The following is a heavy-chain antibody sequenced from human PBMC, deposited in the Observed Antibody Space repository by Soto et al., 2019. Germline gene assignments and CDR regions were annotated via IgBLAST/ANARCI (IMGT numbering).Heavy chain of an antibody. V-gene: IGHV1-58*01. CDR3: ATHREGATYYFDY. Sequence: QMQLVQSGPEVKKPGTSVKVSCKASTFTFTSSAVQWVRQARGQRLEGIGWIFVGSGNTKYAQNFPERATITRDMSSGTAYLELSSLRSEDTAVYYCATHREGATYYFDYWGQGTLLTVSS. J-gene: IGHJ4*02. CDR1: TFTFTSSA. D-gene: IGHD1-26*01. CDR2: IFVGSGNT.